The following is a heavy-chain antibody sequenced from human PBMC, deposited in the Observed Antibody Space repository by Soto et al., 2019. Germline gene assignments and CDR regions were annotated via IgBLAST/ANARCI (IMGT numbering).Heavy chain of an antibody. J-gene: IGHJ5*02. CDR3: ARMVASWFEP. V-gene: IGHV4-59*01. CDR1: VGSISSYY. CDR2: IYYSGST. D-gene: IGHD2-15*01. Sequence: SETLSLTCTFSVGSISSYYWSWIRQPPGKGLEWIGYIYYSGSTNYNPSLKSRVTISVDTSKNQFSLKLSSVTAADTAVYYCARMVASWFEPWGQGTLVTVSS.